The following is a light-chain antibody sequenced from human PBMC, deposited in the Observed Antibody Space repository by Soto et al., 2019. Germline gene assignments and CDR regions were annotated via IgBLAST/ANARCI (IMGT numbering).Light chain of an antibody. V-gene: IGLV2-14*03. CDR1: SSDIGGYNY. Sequence: QSALTQPASVSGSPGQSITISCTGTSSDIGGYNYVSWYQQHPGKAPKLMIYDVSNRPSGVSNRFSGSKSDNTASLTISGPQAEDEADYYCSSYTSSSTLLFGGGTKLTVL. J-gene: IGLJ2*01. CDR3: SSYTSSSTLL. CDR2: DVS.